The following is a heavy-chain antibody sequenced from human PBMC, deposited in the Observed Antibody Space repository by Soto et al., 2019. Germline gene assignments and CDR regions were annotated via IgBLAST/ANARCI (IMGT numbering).Heavy chain of an antibody. V-gene: IGHV3-64*02. D-gene: IGHD6-19*01. Sequence: GGSLRLSCAASGFTFSSYAMHWVRQAPGKGLEYVSGISSNGGSTYYVDSVKGRFTISRDNSKNTLYLQMGSLRAEDMAVYYCASALYRSGWYYFDYWAQGTLVTVSS. CDR3: ASALYRSGWYYFDY. CDR1: GFTFSSYA. J-gene: IGHJ4*02. CDR2: ISSNGGST.